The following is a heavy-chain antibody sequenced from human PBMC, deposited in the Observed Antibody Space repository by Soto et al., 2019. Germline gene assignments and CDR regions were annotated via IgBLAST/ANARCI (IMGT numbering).Heavy chain of an antibody. D-gene: IGHD3-16*02. CDR1: GFTFSSYG. V-gene: IGHV3-23*01. CDR2: ISESGRTT. CDR3: AKGSPHDNVWGSYRPLVY. Sequence: PGGSLRLSCAASGFTFSSYGMSWVRQAPGKGLERVSAISESGRTTYYADSVKGRFTISRDNSRNTLYLQMNSLRAEDTAVYYCAKGSPHDNVWGSYRPLVYCGQGTLVTVSS. J-gene: IGHJ4*02.